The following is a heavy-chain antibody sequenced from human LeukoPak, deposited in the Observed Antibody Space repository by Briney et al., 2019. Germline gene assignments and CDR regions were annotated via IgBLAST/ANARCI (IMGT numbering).Heavy chain of an antibody. V-gene: IGHV4-59*01. D-gene: IGHD3-3*01. J-gene: IGHJ4*02. CDR1: GGSISSYY. CDR2: IYYSGST. Sequence: PSETLSLTCTVSGGSISSYYWSWIRQPPGKGLEWIGYIYYSGSTNYNPSLKSRVTISVDTSKNQFSLKLSSVTAADTAVYYCARVGTIFGVVTSFDYWGQGTLVTVSS. CDR3: ARVGTIFGVVTSFDY.